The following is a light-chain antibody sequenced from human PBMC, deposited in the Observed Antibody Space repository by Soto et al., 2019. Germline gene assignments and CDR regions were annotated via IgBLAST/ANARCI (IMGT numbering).Light chain of an antibody. CDR1: SSDIGAYDY. Sequence: QSVLTQPASVSGSPGQSITISCTGTSSDIGAYDYVSWYQQYPGRVPKLLIHEVTNRPSGVSDRFSGSKSGNTASLTISGLQTEDEADYYCSSNAGSSAFYVFGTGTKSPS. V-gene: IGLV2-14*01. CDR2: EVT. J-gene: IGLJ1*01. CDR3: SSNAGSSAFYV.